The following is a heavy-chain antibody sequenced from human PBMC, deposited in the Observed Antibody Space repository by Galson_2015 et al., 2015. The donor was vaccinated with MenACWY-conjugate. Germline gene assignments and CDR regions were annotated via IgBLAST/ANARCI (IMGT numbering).Heavy chain of an antibody. J-gene: IGHJ5*02. CDR1: GFSVSSEY. CDR3: ARESGDNSGHPSS. V-gene: IGHV3-53*01. Sequence: SLRLSCAASGFSVSSEYMSWVRQAPGKGLEWVSIIYRDGKTFYADSVQGRFIIPRDNSKNTLYLQMNSLTAEDTAVYYCARESGDNSGHPSSWGQGTLVTVSS. D-gene: IGHD3-22*01. CDR2: IYRDGKT.